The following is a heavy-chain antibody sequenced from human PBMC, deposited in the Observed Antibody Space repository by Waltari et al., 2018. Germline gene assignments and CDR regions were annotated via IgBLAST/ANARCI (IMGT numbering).Heavy chain of an antibody. CDR2: IYWDDDK. CDR1: GFSLSTSGVG. V-gene: IGHV2-5*02. D-gene: IGHD6-13*01. J-gene: IGHJ4*02. CDR3: AREQLGLDY. Sequence: QITLKESGPTLVKPTQTLTLTCTFSGFSLSTSGVGVGWIRQPPGKAMGWLALIYWDDDKRYSPSLKSRLTITKDTSKNRVVLTMTNMDPVDTATYYCAREQLGLDYWGQGTLVTVSS.